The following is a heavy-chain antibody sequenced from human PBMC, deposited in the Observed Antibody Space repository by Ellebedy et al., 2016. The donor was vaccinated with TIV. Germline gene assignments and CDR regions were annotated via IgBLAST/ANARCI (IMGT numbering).Heavy chain of an antibody. CDR3: ARGGERHFDY. CDR2: ISSDGSNT. D-gene: IGHD4-17*01. Sequence: GESLKISXSASGFTFSHHAMHWVRQAPGKGLEYVSLISSDGSNTYYADSVKGRFTISRDNAKNTLYLQMNSLRAEDTATYFCARGGERHFDYWGQGILVTVSS. V-gene: IGHV3-64*04. CDR1: GFTFSHHA. J-gene: IGHJ4*02.